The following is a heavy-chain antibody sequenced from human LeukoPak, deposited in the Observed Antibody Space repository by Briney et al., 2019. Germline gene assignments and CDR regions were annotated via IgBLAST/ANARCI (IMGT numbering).Heavy chain of an antibody. CDR3: AKEALWFGESTTGIDY. CDR1: GFTFSSYG. CDR2: ISYDGSNK. Sequence: QPGGSLRLSCAASGFTFSSYGMHWVRQAPGKGLEWVAVISYDGSNKYYADSVKGRFTISRDNSKNTLYLQMNSLRAEDAAVYYCAKEALWFGESTTGIDYWGQGTLVTVSS. J-gene: IGHJ4*02. V-gene: IGHV3-30*18. D-gene: IGHD3-10*01.